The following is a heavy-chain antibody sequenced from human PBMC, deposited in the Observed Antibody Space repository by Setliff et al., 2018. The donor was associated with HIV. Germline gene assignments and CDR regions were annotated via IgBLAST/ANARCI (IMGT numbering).Heavy chain of an antibody. CDR2: INPNSGGS. CDR1: GYTFTGYY. V-gene: IGHV1-2*02. D-gene: IGHD6-19*01. CDR3: ARVSGYSSGWYAFAPSKAAFDI. J-gene: IGHJ3*02. Sequence: ASVKVSCKASGYTFTGYYMHWVRQAPGQGLEWMGWINPNSGGSNYAQKFQGRVTMTRDTSISTAYMELSRLRSDDTAVYYCARVSGYSSGWYAFAPSKAAFDIWGQGTMVTVSS.